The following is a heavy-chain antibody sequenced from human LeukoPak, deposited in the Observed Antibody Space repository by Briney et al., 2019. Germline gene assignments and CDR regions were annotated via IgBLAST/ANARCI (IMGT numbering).Heavy chain of an antibody. Sequence: GASVKVSCKASGYTFTSYGISWVRQAPGQGLEWMGWISAYNGNTNYAQKLQGRVTMTTDTSTSTAYMELRSLRSDDTAVYYCARDLAGQLRRPQGFDPWGQGTLVTVSS. CDR1: GYTFTSYG. D-gene: IGHD2-2*01. CDR3: ARDLAGQLRRPQGFDP. J-gene: IGHJ5*02. CDR2: ISAYNGNT. V-gene: IGHV1-18*01.